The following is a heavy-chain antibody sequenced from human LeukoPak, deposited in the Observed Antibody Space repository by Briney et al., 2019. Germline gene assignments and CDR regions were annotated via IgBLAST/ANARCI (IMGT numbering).Heavy chain of an antibody. D-gene: IGHD6-6*01. CDR2: IVPFLGIA. V-gene: IGHV1-69*04. J-gene: IGHJ6*02. CDR3: AREPLNSSQNYYYGMDV. CDR1: GGTFSSSA. Sequence: SVKVSCKASGGTFSSSAISWVRQAPGQGLEWMGRIVPFLGIANYAQNFQGRVTITADKSTSTAYMELSSLTSEDTAVYYCAREPLNSSQNYYYGMDVWGQGTTVTVSS.